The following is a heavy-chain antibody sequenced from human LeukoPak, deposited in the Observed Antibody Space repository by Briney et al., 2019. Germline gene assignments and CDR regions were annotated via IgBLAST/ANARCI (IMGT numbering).Heavy chain of an antibody. V-gene: IGHV3-53*01. J-gene: IGHJ4*02. Sequence: GGSLRLSCAASGFTVSNNYMSWVRQAPGKGLEWISIIYGGGSTYYADSVEGRFTISRDNSKNTLYLQMNSLTAEDTAVYYCARADFGSGSHYNVYFDSWGPGTLVTVSS. CDR3: ARADFGSGSHYNVYFDS. D-gene: IGHD3-10*01. CDR2: IYGGGST. CDR1: GFTVSNNY.